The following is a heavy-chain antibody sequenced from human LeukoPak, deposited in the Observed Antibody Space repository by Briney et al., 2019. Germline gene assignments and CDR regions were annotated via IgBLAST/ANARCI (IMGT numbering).Heavy chain of an antibody. CDR3: ARGPYSYDSSGAFDI. D-gene: IGHD3-22*01. CDR1: GDSISSGDYY. V-gene: IGHV4-61*02. Sequence: SETLSLTCTVSGDSISSGDYYWSWIRQPAGKGLEWIGRISSSGSTNYNPSLKSQVTISVDTSKNQFSLKLSSVTAADTAVYFCARGPYSYDSSGAFDIWGQGTMVTVSS. CDR2: ISSSGST. J-gene: IGHJ3*02.